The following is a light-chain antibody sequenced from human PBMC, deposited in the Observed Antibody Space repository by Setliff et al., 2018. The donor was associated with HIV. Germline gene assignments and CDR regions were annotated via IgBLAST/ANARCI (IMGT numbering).Light chain of an antibody. CDR3: QQFFSTPET. J-gene: IGKJ1*01. CDR1: QSVLYSSHNKNY. Sequence: DIVMTQSPDSLSMSVGERATINCKASQSVLYSSHNKNYLAWYQQKAGQPPKLLIYWASIRESGVPDRFSGGGSGTDFTLTISSLQAEDVAVYYCQQFFSTPETFGQGTKVDIK. V-gene: IGKV4-1*01. CDR2: WAS.